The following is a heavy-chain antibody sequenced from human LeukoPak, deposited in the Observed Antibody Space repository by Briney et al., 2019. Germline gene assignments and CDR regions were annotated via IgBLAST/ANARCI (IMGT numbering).Heavy chain of an antibody. Sequence: GASVKVSCKASGYTFTNYGISWVRQAPGQGLEWMGWISAYNGNTNYAQKLQGRVTMTTDTSTSTAYMELRSLRSDDTAVYYCARDIALMFGSSGWQSFDYWGQGTLVTVSS. CDR2: ISAYNGNT. J-gene: IGHJ4*02. CDR3: ARDIALMFGSSGWQSFDY. CDR1: GYTFTNYG. V-gene: IGHV1-18*01. D-gene: IGHD6-19*01.